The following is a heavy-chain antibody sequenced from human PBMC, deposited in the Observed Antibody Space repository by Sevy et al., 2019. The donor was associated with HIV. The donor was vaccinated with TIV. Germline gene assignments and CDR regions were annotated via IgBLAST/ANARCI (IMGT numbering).Heavy chain of an antibody. CDR3: AKALNPALESMIEVILRTLKGFDV. CDR1: GFTFNTHA. CDR2: ISGPGLST. D-gene: IGHD3-22*01. J-gene: IGHJ3*01. Sequence: GGSLRLSCTASGFTFNTHAMTWVRQAPGKGLEWVSVISGPGLSTYYADSVKGRFTISRDNSKNTLYLQMNSLRVDDTATYYYAKALNPALESMIEVILRTLKGFDVWGQGTMVTVSS. V-gene: IGHV3-23*01.